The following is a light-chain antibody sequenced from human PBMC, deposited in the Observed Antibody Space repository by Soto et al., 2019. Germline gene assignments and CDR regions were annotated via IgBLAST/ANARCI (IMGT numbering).Light chain of an antibody. CDR3: QQYTGPPTT. J-gene: IGKJ5*01. CDR1: QTVSSNY. V-gene: IGKV3-20*01. Sequence: LTQSPDTLSVSAGDRATLSCRASQTVSSNYLAWCQQRPGQAPRLLIYGASTRAAGIPDRFSGSGSGTDFTLTITSLEPEDSAVYFCQQYTGPPTTFGQGTRLEIK. CDR2: GAS.